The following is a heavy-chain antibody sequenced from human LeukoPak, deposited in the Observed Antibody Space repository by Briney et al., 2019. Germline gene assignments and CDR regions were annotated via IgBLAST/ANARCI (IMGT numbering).Heavy chain of an antibody. CDR1: GFTVSSNY. D-gene: IGHD3-3*01. V-gene: IGHV3-66*02. Sequence: GGSLRLSCAASGFTVSSNYISWVRQAPGKGLEWVPVIYSDGSTYYADSVKGRFTISRDSSKNTLYLQMNSLRVEDTAVYYCARVFDFWSGLSYFDYWGQGTLVTVSS. J-gene: IGHJ4*02. CDR3: ARVFDFWSGLSYFDY. CDR2: IYSDGST.